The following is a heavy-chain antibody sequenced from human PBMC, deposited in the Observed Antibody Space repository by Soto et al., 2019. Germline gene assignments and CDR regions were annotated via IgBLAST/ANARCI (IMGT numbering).Heavy chain of an antibody. CDR1: GFTFSNYA. J-gene: IGHJ4*02. Sequence: PGGSLRLSCAASGFTFSNYAMAWVRQAPGKGLEWVSSISSSGGATYHADSVRGRFTISRDNSKNTLSLHMNSLSAEDTAVYYCAKYSSGWYYPFDYWGQGTLVTVSS. CDR3: AKYSSGWYYPFDY. CDR2: ISSSGGAT. V-gene: IGHV3-23*01. D-gene: IGHD6-19*01.